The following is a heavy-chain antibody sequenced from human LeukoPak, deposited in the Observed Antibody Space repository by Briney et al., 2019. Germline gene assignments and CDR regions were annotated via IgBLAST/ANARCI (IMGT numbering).Heavy chain of an antibody. CDR2: IYYSGST. Sequence: SETLSLTCTVSGGSISSSSYYWGWIRQPPGKGLEWIGSIYYSGSTYYNPSLKSRATISVDTSKNQFSLKLSSVTAADTAVYYCARHNTDSGSYYYYYYYMDVWGKGTTVTVSS. CDR3: ARHNTDSGSYYYYYYYMDV. V-gene: IGHV4-39*01. D-gene: IGHD1-26*01. CDR1: GGSISSSSYY. J-gene: IGHJ6*03.